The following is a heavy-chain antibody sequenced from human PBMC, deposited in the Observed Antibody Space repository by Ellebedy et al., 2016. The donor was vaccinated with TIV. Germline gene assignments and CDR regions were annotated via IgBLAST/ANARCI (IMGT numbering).Heavy chain of an antibody. D-gene: IGHD3-9*01. CDR3: ARTFILTGYGSGDY. V-gene: IGHV2-5*01. J-gene: IGHJ4*02. CDR1: GFSLSTSGVG. Sequence: SGPTLVKPTETLTLTCTFSGFSLSTSGVGVGWIRQPPGKALEWLALIYWNDYRRYSPSLKSRLTITKDTSKNQVVLTVTNMDPVDTATYFCARTFILTGYGSGDYWGQGTLVTVSS. CDR2: IYWNDYR.